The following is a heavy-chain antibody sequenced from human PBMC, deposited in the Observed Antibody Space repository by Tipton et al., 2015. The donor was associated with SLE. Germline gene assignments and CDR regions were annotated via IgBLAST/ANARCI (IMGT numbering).Heavy chain of an antibody. CDR2: ISNDGSRT. CDR3: VRDSLSPRRDFDY. J-gene: IGHJ4*02. D-gene: IGHD1-14*01. Sequence: GSLRLSCAASGFTLSKHWMHWVRQVPGKGLMWVSRISNDGSRTTTADSVEGRFTISRDNAKNTVYLQMSSLRVDDTAVYYCVRDSLSPRRDFDYWGQGTLVTVSS. CDR1: GFTLSKHW. V-gene: IGHV3-74*01.